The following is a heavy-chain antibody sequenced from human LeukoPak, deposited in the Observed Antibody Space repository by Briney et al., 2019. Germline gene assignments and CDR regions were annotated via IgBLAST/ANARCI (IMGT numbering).Heavy chain of an antibody. CDR3: AKFLGQWLGFDY. D-gene: IGHD6-19*01. Sequence: GGSLRLFCAASGFTFSSYAMSWVRRAPGKGLEWVATISGSGGSTYYADSVKGRFTISRDNSKNTLYLQMNSLRAEDTAVYYCAKFLGQWLGFDYWGQGTLVTVSS. CDR2: ISGSGGST. V-gene: IGHV3-23*01. J-gene: IGHJ4*02. CDR1: GFTFSSYA.